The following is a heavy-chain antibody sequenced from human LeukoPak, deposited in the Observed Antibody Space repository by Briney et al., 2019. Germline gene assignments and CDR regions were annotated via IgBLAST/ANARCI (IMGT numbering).Heavy chain of an antibody. Sequence: PSETLSLTCTVSGGSISSSSYYWGWIRQPPGKGLEWIGSIYYSGSTYYNPSLKSRVTISVDTSKNQFSLKLSSVTAADTAVYYCARGALGVRGALFDYWGQGTLVTVSS. CDR3: ARGALGVRGALFDY. D-gene: IGHD3-10*01. CDR1: GGSISSSSYY. J-gene: IGHJ4*02. V-gene: IGHV4-39*01. CDR2: IYYSGST.